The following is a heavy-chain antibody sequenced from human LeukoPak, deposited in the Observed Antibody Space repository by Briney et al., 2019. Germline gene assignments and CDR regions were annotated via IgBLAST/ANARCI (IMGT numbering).Heavy chain of an antibody. V-gene: IGHV4-34*01. CDR3: ARGSITMIVD. Sequence: PSETLSLTCAVYGGSFSGYYWSWIRQPPGKGLEWIGEINHSGSTNYNPSLKSRVTISVDTSKNQFPLKLSSVTAADTAVYYCARGSITMIVDWGQGTLVTVSS. CDR2: INHSGST. D-gene: IGHD3-22*01. J-gene: IGHJ4*02. CDR1: GGSFSGYY.